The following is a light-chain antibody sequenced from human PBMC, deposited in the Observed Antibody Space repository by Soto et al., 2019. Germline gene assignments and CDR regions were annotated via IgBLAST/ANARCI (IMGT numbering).Light chain of an antibody. CDR1: RSNIGSNT. Sequence: QSVLTQPPSASGTPGQRVTISCSGSRSNIGSNTVNWYQQLPGTAPKVLIYSNNQRPSGVPDRFSGSRSGTSASLAISGLQSEDEADYYCAAWDGSLHGVLFGGGTKVTVL. V-gene: IGLV1-44*01. CDR3: AAWDGSLHGVL. J-gene: IGLJ2*01. CDR2: SNN.